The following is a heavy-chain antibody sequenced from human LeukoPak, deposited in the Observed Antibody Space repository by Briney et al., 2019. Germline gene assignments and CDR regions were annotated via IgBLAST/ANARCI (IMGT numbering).Heavy chain of an antibody. D-gene: IGHD6-13*01. J-gene: IGHJ4*02. CDR2: VSWNSGSI. CDR1: GFTFDDYA. Sequence: GRSLRLSCAASGFTFDDYAMHWVRQAPGKGLEWVSGVSWNSGSIGYADSVKGRFTISRDNAKNSLYLQMNSLRAEDTALYYCAKEIRTGYSSSWYGAFDYWGQGTLVTVSS. V-gene: IGHV3-9*01. CDR3: AKEIRTGYSSSWYGAFDY.